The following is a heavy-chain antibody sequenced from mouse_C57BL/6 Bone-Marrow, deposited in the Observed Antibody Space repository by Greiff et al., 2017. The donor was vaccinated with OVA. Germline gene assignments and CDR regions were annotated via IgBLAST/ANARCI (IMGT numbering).Heavy chain of an antibody. CDR1: GYTFTSYW. Sequence: QVQLQQSGAELVKPGASVKLSCKASGYTFTSYWMQWVKQRPGQGLEWIGEIDPSDSYTNYNQKFKGKATLTVDTSSSTAYMQLSSLTSEDSAVYYCARMIDYYGSSYYWGQGTTLTVSS. J-gene: IGHJ2*01. CDR2: IDPSDSYT. CDR3: ARMIDYYGSSYY. D-gene: IGHD1-1*01. V-gene: IGHV1-50*01.